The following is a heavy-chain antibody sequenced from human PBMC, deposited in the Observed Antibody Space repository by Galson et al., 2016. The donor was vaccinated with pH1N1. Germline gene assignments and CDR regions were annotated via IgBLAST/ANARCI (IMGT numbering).Heavy chain of an antibody. D-gene: IGHD6-13*01. CDR2: INQDGSEK. J-gene: IGHJ4*02. CDR1: GFTLSSYW. CDR3: ARAIGVAESY. Sequence: SLRLSCAASGFTLSSYWMTWVRQAPGKGLEWVANINQDGSEKYYMDSVEGRFTISRDNAKNSVYLQMNSLRAEDTAVYYCARAIGVAESYWGQGTLVTVSS. V-gene: IGHV3-7*01.